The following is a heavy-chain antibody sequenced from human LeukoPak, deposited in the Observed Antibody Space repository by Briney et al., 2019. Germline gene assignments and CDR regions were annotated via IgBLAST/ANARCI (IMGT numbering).Heavy chain of an antibody. V-gene: IGHV3-23*01. J-gene: IGHJ6*03. CDR2: ISGSGGST. CDR1: GFTFSSYA. CDR3: AKDLSSSSRAYYYYYYMDV. Sequence: GGSLRLSCAASGFTFSSYAMSWVRQAPGKGLEWVSAISGSGGSTYYADSVKGRFTISRDNSKNTLYLQMNSLRAEDTAVYYCAKDLSSSSRAYYYYYYMDVWGKGTTVTVPS. D-gene: IGHD6-6*01.